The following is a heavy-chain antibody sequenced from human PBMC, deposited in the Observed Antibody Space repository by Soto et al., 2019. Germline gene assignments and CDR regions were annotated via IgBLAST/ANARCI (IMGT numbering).Heavy chain of an antibody. CDR1: GGSISNAAYS. V-gene: IGHV4-30-2*01. D-gene: IGHD5-18*01. J-gene: IGHJ4*02. CDR2: IYPSGMP. CDR3: ARERGGYGLFDS. Sequence: SETLSLTCTVSGGSISNAAYSWSWIRQPPGKGLEWIGYIYPSGMPFYNPSLRSRVTISIDRSNDQFSLNLRSVTAADTAVYYCARERGGYGLFDSWGQGTLVT.